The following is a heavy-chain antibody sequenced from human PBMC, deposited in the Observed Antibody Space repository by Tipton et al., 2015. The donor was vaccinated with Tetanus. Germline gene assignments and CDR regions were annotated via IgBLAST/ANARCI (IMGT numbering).Heavy chain of an antibody. CDR1: GFTFSSYG. Sequence: SLRLSCAASGFTFSSYGMHWVRQAPGKGLAWVAVIWYDGSNKYYADSVKGRFTISRDNSKNTLYLQMNSLRAEDTAVYYCARDTDYDFWSGPDYWGQGTLVTVSS. CDR3: ARDTDYDFWSGPDY. V-gene: IGHV3-33*01. J-gene: IGHJ4*02. CDR2: IWYDGSNK. D-gene: IGHD3-3*01.